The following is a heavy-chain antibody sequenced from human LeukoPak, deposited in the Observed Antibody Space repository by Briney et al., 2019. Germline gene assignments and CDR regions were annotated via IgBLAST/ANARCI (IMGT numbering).Heavy chain of an antibody. CDR3: ARGHYYGMDV. CDR1: GFPFSGYW. V-gene: IGHV3-74*01. CDR2: INDVGRTT. J-gene: IGHJ6*02. Sequence: GGSLRLSCAASGFPFSGYWMHWVRQAPGKGLVWVSGINDVGRTTSYADPVKGRFTISRDNAKNTLYLQMNSLRAEDTAVYYCARGHYYGMDVWGQGTTVTVSS.